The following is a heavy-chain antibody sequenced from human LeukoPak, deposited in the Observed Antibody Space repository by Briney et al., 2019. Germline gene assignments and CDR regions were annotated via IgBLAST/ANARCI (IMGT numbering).Heavy chain of an antibody. J-gene: IGHJ4*02. CDR3: ANEIRPNDY. CDR2: ISNNGGYT. D-gene: IGHD4-17*01. CDR1: GFTFSSSA. Sequence: TGGSLRLSCAASGFTFSSSAMSWVRQAPGKGLEWVSAISNNGGYTYYADSVKGRFTISRDNSKSTLYLQMNNLRADDTAVYYCANEIRPNDYWGQGTLVTVSS. V-gene: IGHV3-23*01.